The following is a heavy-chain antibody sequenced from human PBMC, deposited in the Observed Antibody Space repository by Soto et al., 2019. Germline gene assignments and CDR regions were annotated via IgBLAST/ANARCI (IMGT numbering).Heavy chain of an antibody. CDR3: ARGQVGLGYYYYGMDV. Sequence: QVQLVQSGAEVKKPGSSGKVSCKASGGTFSSYAISWVRQAPGQGLEWMGGIIPIFGTANYAQKFQGRVTIAADDSTSTAYIELGSLRSEDTAVYYCARGQVGLGYYYYGMDVWGQGTTVTVSS. V-gene: IGHV1-69*12. D-gene: IGHD2-15*01. CDR1: GGTFSSYA. J-gene: IGHJ6*02. CDR2: IIPIFGTA.